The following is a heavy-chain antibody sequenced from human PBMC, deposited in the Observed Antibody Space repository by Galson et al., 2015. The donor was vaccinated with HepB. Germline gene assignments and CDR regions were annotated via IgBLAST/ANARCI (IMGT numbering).Heavy chain of an antibody. CDR2: MNPKSGNT. Sequence: SVKVSCKASGYTFSSYDINWVRQATGQGLEWMGWMNPKSGNTGYAQKFQGRVTMTRNTSRSTAYMELSSLRSEDTAVYYCARGPISSSGFYYNYYGMHVWGQGTTVTVSS. D-gene: IGHD6-19*01. CDR3: ARGPISSSGFYYNYYGMHV. CDR1: GYTFSSYD. V-gene: IGHV1-8*01. J-gene: IGHJ6*02.